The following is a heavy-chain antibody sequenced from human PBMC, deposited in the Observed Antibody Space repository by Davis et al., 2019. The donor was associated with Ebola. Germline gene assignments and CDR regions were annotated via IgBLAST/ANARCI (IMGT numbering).Heavy chain of an antibody. CDR3: AKDYEDTAWLFDY. Sequence: GESLKISCADSVITFSSYAMSWVRQAPGKGLEWVSAISGSGGSTYYADSVKGRFTISRDNSKNTLYLQMNSLRAEDTAVYYCAKDYEDTAWLFDYWGQGTLVTVSS. J-gene: IGHJ4*02. D-gene: IGHD5-24*01. V-gene: IGHV3-23*01. CDR2: ISGSGGST. CDR1: VITFSSYA.